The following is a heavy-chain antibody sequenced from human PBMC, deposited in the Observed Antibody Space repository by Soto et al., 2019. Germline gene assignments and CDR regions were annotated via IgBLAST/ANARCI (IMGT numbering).Heavy chain of an antibody. CDR3: EKDHGYGGNPDDFDY. V-gene: IGHV3-23*01. CDR1: GFTFSSYA. CDR2: ISGSGGST. D-gene: IGHD4-17*01. Sequence: GWSLRLSCAASGFTFSSYAMSWVRQAPGKGLEWVSAISGSGGSTYYADSLNGRFTISRDNSKNTLYLQMNSLRAEDTAVYYCEKDHGYGGNPDDFDYRGQGTIVTVSS. J-gene: IGHJ4*02.